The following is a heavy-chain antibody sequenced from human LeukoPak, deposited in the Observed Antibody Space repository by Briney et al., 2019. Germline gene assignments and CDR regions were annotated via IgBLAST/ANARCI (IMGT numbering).Heavy chain of an antibody. Sequence: ASVKVSCKASGYTFTSYGISWVRQAPGQGLEWMGWIDPSSGDTEYAQKFHGRVTLTRDTSMTTAYMELNGLTSDDPAVYYCAIILVFSGSYYRTYYCNQGSLITVPS. V-gene: IGHV1-2*02. CDR3: AIILVFSGSYYRTYY. J-gene: IGHJ4*01. D-gene: IGHD1-26*01. CDR2: IDPSSGDT. CDR1: GYTFTSYG.